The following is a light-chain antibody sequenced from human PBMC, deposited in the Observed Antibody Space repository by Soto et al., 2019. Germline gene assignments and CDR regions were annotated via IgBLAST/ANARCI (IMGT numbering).Light chain of an antibody. J-gene: IGKJ1*01. Sequence: EIVLTQSPGTLSLSPCERATLSCRASQSVSSSYLAWYQHKPGQAPRLLIYGASSRATGIPDRFSGSGSGTDFTLTISRLEPEDFAVYYCQQYGSSPWTFGQGTKVEIK. V-gene: IGKV3-20*01. CDR1: QSVSSSY. CDR2: GAS. CDR3: QQYGSSPWT.